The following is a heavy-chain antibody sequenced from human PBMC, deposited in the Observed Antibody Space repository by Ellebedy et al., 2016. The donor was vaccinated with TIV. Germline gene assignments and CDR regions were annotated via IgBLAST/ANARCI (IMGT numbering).Heavy chain of an antibody. V-gene: IGHV4-59*11. CDR1: DDSISSPY. J-gene: IGHJ4*02. CDR2: ILNDGST. Sequence: MPSETLSLTCTVSDDSISSPYCSWIRQPPGKGLEWIGYILNDGSTRYNPSLKSRVTISVDTSKKLFSLKLSSVTAADTAVYYCARGGASSKYFDYWGQGTLVTVSS. CDR3: ARGGASSKYFDY.